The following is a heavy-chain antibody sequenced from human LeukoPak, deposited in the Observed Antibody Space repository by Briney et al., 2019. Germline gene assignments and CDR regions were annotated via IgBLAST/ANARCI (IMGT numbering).Heavy chain of an antibody. CDR3: AKNLKYNWNDVGAFDI. J-gene: IGHJ3*02. CDR1: GFTFTSYG. Sequence: PGRSLRLSCAASGFTFTSYGMHWVRQAPGKGLEWVAVISYDGSNKYYADSVKGRFTISRDNSKNTLYLQMNSLRAEDTAVYYCAKNLKYNWNDVGAFDIWGQGTMVTVSS. V-gene: IGHV3-30*18. CDR2: ISYDGSNK. D-gene: IGHD1-1*01.